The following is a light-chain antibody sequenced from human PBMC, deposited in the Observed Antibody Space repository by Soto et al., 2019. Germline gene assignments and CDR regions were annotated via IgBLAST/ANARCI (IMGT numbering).Light chain of an antibody. CDR3: QQYNSYSGFT. V-gene: IGKV1-5*03. CDR1: QSISSW. Sequence: DIQMTQSPSTLSASVGDRVTITCRASQSISSWLAWYQQKPGKAPKLLIYKASSLESGVPSRFSGSGSGTEFTLTISTLQPDDFATYYCQQYNSYSGFTFGHGTKVEIK. CDR2: KAS. J-gene: IGKJ3*01.